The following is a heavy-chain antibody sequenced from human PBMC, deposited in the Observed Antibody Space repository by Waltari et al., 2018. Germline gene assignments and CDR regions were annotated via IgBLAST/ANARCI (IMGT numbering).Heavy chain of an antibody. J-gene: IGHJ3*02. Sequence: QVQLQASGPGLVKPSETLSLTCTVSGGSISSYYWSWIRQPPGKGLEWIGYIYYSGSTNYNPSLKSRVTISVDTSKNQFSLKLSSVTAADTAVYYCARDHPISDALDSWGQGTMVTVSS. CDR3: ARDHPISDALDS. CDR2: IYYSGST. V-gene: IGHV4-59*01. CDR1: GGSISSYY.